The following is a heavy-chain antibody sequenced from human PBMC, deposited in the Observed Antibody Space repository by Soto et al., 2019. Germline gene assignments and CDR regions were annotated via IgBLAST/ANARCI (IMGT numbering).Heavy chain of an antibody. D-gene: IGHD4-17*01. CDR2: INRDGGST. CDR3: ARAPGYYGDFFDF. J-gene: IGHJ4*02. V-gene: IGHV3-20*04. Sequence: PGGSLRLSCAASGFPFDDYGMSWVRQAPGKGLEWVSGINRDGGSTGYADSVKGRFTISRDNAKNSLYLQMNSLRAEDTAFYYCARAPGYYGDFFDFWGQGTPVTVSS. CDR1: GFPFDDYG.